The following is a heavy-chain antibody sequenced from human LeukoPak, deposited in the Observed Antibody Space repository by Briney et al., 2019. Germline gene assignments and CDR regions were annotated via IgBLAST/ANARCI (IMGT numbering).Heavy chain of an antibody. J-gene: IGHJ6*03. CDR1: GYSISSGYY. CDR2: IYHSGST. D-gene: IGHD1-26*01. Sequence: SETLSLTCTVSGYSISSGYYWGWIRQPPGKGLEWIGSIYHSGSTYYNPSLKSRVTISVDTSKNQFSLNLNAVTDADTAVYYCARVGHSGSYIDSPSPYYYYYYMDVWGKGTTVTVSS. V-gene: IGHV4-38-2*02. CDR3: ARVGHSGSYIDSPSPYYYYYYMDV.